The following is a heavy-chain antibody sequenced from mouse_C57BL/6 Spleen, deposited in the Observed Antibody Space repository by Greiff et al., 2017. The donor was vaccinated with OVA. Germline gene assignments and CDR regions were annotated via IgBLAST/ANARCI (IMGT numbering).Heavy chain of an antibody. CDR3: ARGGTGYYFDY. Sequence: EVKLEESGGGLVKPGGSLKLSCAASGFTFSDYGMHWVRQAPEKGLEWVAYISSGSSTIYYADTVKGRFTISRDNAKNTLFLQMTSLRSEDTAMYYCARGGTGYYFDYWGQGTTLTVSS. CDR1: GFTFSDYG. V-gene: IGHV5-17*01. CDR2: ISSGSSTI. D-gene: IGHD3-3*01. J-gene: IGHJ2*01.